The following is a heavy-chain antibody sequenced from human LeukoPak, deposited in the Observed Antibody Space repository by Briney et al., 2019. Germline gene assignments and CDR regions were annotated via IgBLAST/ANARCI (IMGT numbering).Heavy chain of an antibody. CDR2: ISAYNGNT. V-gene: IGHV1-18*01. J-gene: IGHJ4*02. Sequence: GASVKVSCKASGYTFTSYGISWVRQAPGQGLEWMGWISAYNGNTNYAQKFQGRVTMTTDTSTSTAYMELRSLRSDDTAVYYCARDRRSPFYGDYLDYWGQGTLVTVSS. D-gene: IGHD4-17*01. CDR3: ARDRRSPFYGDYLDY. CDR1: GYTFTSYG.